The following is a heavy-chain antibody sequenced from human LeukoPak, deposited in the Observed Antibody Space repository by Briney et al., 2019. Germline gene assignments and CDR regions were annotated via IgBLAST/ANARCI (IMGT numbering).Heavy chain of an antibody. D-gene: IGHD2-15*01. CDR3: AREIVVVVAATLDDAFDI. J-gene: IGHJ3*02. CDR1: GGSISSYY. V-gene: IGHV4-59*08. CDR2: IYYSGST. Sequence: PSETLSLTCTVSGGSISSYYWSWIRQPPGKGLEWIGYIYYSGSTNYNPSLKSRVTISVDTSKNQFSLKLSSVTAADTAVYYCAREIVVVVAATLDDAFDIWGQGTMVTVSS.